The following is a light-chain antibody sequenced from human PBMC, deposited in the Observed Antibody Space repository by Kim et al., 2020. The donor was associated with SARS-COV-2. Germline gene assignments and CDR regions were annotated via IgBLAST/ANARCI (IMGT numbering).Light chain of an antibody. Sequence: ALGQTVRIPCNGDSLRSYYARWYQQKPGQAPVLVIYGKNNRPSGIPDRFSGSSSGNTASLTITGAQAEDEADYYCNSRDSSGNHLVFGGGTQLTVL. J-gene: IGLJ2*01. V-gene: IGLV3-19*01. CDR3: NSRDSSGNHLV. CDR1: SLRSYY. CDR2: GKN.